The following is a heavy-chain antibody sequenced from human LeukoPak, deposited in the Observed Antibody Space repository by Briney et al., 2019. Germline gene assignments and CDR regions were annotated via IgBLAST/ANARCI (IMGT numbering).Heavy chain of an antibody. CDR3: AREYCSGGSCHYGMDV. V-gene: IGHV1-69*13. CDR2: IIPIFGTA. D-gene: IGHD2-15*01. Sequence: SVKVSCKASGGTFSSYAISWVRQAPGQGLEWMGGIIPIFGTANYAQKFQGRVTITADESTSTAYMELSSLRSEDTAVYYCAREYCSGGSCHYGMDVWGQGTTVTVSS. CDR1: GGTFSSYA. J-gene: IGHJ6*02.